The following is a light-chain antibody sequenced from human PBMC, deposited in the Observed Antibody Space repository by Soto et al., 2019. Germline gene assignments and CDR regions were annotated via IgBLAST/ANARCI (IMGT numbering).Light chain of an antibody. J-gene: IGKJ5*01. V-gene: IGKV1-27*01. CDR3: QKYNSALT. Sequence: DIQMTQSPSSLSASVIDIITITFLASQDISNYLAWYQQKPGKVPKLLIYSASTLQSGVPSRFSGSGSGTDFTLTISSLQTEDVATYFCQKYNSALTFGQGTRLEI. CDR1: QDISNY. CDR2: SAS.